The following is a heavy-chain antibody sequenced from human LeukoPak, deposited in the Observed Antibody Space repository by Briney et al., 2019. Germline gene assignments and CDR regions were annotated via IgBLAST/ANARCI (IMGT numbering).Heavy chain of an antibody. CDR2: ISYDGRSK. CDR3: ARERTVMVSREFDY. Sequence: GGSLRLSCAASGFTFSSYGMHWVRQAPGKGLEWVAVISYDGRSKYYADSVKGRFTISRDNSKSTLNLQMNSLRAEDTAVYYCARERTVMVSREFDYWGQGTPVIVSS. J-gene: IGHJ4*02. V-gene: IGHV3-30*03. D-gene: IGHD1-26*01. CDR1: GFTFSSYG.